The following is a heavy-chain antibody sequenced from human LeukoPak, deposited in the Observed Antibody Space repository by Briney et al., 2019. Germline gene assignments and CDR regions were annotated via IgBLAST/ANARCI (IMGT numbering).Heavy chain of an antibody. CDR3: ARDLLPDIVATISYFDY. Sequence: PSETLSLTCTVSGGSISSSSYYWGWIRQPPGKGLEGIGSIYCSGSTYYNPSLKTRVTISVDTSKNQFSLKLSSVTAADTAVYYCARDLLPDIVATISYFDYWGQGTLVTVSS. CDR2: IYCSGST. D-gene: IGHD5-12*01. V-gene: IGHV4-39*07. J-gene: IGHJ4*02. CDR1: GGSISSSSYY.